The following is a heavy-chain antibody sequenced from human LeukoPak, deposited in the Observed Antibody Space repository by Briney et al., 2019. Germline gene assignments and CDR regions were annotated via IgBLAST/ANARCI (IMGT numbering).Heavy chain of an antibody. CDR1: GFAFDEHG. J-gene: IGHJ4*02. CDR2: INWSGGST. V-gene: IGHV3-20*04. CDR3: ATAPITSPFYFDS. Sequence: PGGSLRLSCTASGFAFDEHGMSWVRQAPGKGLEWVSGINWSGGSTGYADPLRGRFTISRDNAKNSLYLQMDSLRAKDTALYYCATAPITSPFYFDSWGQGTLVTVSS. D-gene: IGHD2-2*01.